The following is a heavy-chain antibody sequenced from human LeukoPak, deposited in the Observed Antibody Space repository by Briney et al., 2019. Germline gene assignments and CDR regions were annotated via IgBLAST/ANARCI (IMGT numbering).Heavy chain of an antibody. D-gene: IGHD3-10*02. V-gene: IGHV3-48*03. Sequence: WGSLTLSCAASGFRFSSYEMNWVRQAPGKGLEWVSYISRSATTIYYADSVKGRFTISRDNAKNSLYLQMNSLRAEDTAVYYCAELGITMIGGVWGKGTTVTISS. CDR1: GFRFSSYE. J-gene: IGHJ6*04. CDR2: ISRSATTI. CDR3: AELGITMIGGV.